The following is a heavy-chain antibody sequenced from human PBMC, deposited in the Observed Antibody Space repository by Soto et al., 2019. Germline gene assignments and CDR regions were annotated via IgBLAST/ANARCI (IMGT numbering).Heavy chain of an antibody. CDR3: ARYGVAVNTEWNWFDP. CDR2: TYYRSKWYN. CDR1: GDSVSTNSAT. J-gene: IGHJ5*02. V-gene: IGHV6-1*01. D-gene: IGHD6-19*01. Sequence: SQTLSLTCAISGDSVSTNSATWDWIRQSPSRGLEWLGRTYYRSKWYNDYAVSVKSRITINPDTSKNQFSLQLNSVTPEDTAVYYCARYGVAVNTEWNWFDPWGQGTLVTVSS.